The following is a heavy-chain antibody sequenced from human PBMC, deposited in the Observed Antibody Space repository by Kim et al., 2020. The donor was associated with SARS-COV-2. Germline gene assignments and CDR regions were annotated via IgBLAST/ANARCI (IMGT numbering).Heavy chain of an antibody. V-gene: IGHV3-33*01. CDR1: GFTFSSYG. J-gene: IGHJ5*02. CDR2: IWYDGSNK. D-gene: IGHD6-13*01. Sequence: GGSLRLSCAASGFTFSSYGMHWVRQAPGKGLEWVAVIWYDGSNKYYADSVKGRFTISRDNSKNTLYLQMNSLRAEGTAVYYCAREEQQLEGNWFDPWGQGTLVTVSS. CDR3: AREEQQLEGNWFDP.